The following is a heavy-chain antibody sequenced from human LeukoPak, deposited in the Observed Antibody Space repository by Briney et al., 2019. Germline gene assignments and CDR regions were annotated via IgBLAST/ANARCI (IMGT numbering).Heavy chain of an antibody. D-gene: IGHD6-19*01. CDR2: ISSSSSYI. J-gene: IGHJ4*02. CDR3: ARAGPVQWLVPDY. CDR1: GFTFSSYS. Sequence: GGSLRLSCAASGFTFSSYSMNWVRQAPGKGLEWVSSISSSSSYIYYAGSVKGRFTISRDNAKNSLYLQMNSLRAEDTAVYYCARAGPVQWLVPDYWGQGTLVTVSS. V-gene: IGHV3-21*01.